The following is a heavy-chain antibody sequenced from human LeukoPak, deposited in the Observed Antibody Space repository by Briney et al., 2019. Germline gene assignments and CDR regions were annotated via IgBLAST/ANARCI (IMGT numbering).Heavy chain of an antibody. CDR2: VNPSGGST. V-gene: IGHV1-46*01. J-gene: IGHJ4*02. CDR1: GYTFTSYY. D-gene: IGHD6-6*01. Sequence: ASVKVSCKASGYTFTSYYMHWVRQAPGQGLEWMGIVNPSGGSTSYAQKFQGRVTMARDTSTSTVYMELSSLRSEDTAVYYCARDGPRIAALGEDFDYWGQGTLVTVSS. CDR3: ARDGPRIAALGEDFDY.